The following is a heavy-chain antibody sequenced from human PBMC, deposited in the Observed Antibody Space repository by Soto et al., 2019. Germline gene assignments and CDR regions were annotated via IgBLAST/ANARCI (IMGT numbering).Heavy chain of an antibody. CDR1: GFTFSNAW. V-gene: IGHV3-15*01. Sequence: EVQLVESGGGLVKPGGSLRLSCAASGFTFSNAWMSWVRQALGKGLEWVGRIKSKTDGGTTDYAAPVKGRFTISRDDSKNTLYLQMNSLKTEDTAVYYCIHCSSTSCYAFDIWGQGTMVTVSS. D-gene: IGHD2-2*01. J-gene: IGHJ3*02. CDR2: IKSKTDGGTT. CDR3: IHCSSTSCYAFDI.